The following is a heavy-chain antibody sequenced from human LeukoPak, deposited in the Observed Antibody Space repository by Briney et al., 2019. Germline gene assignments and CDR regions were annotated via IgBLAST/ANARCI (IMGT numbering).Heavy chain of an antibody. CDR3: ARDTIGIGLRLGEYTDY. V-gene: IGHV4-39*07. J-gene: IGHJ4*02. CDR1: GVSISSGSYY. CDR2: IYYSGIA. D-gene: IGHD3-16*01. Sequence: PSETLSLTCTVSGVSISSGSYYWGWIRQPPGKGLEWIESIYYSGIAYYHPSPKSRVTISVGTSKKQFSMKLSSVTAADTAVYYCARDTIGIGLRLGEYTDYWGQGILVTVSS.